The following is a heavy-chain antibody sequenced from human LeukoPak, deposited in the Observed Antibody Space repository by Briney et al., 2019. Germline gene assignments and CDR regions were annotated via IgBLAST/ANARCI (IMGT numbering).Heavy chain of an antibody. Sequence: GGSLRLSCAASGFDFNNYNMNWVRQAPGKGLEWVSSISSSSSYIYYADSVKGRFTISRDNAKNSLYLQMNSLRAEDTAVYYCARDGPYSSGWYHPDSWGQGTLVTVSS. J-gene: IGHJ4*02. CDR2: ISSSSSYI. D-gene: IGHD6-19*01. CDR1: GFDFNNYN. V-gene: IGHV3-21*01. CDR3: ARDGPYSSGWYHPDS.